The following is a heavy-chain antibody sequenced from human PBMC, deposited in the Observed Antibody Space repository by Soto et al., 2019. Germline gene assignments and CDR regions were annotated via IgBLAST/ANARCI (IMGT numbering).Heavy chain of an antibody. V-gene: IGHV3-21*01. J-gene: IGHJ4*02. Sequence: EVQLVESGGGLVKPGGSLRLSGAASGFTFSSYSMNWVRQAPGKGLEWVSSISSSSSYIYYADSVKGRFTISRDNAKNSLYLQMNSLRAEDTAVYYCARLVVAATLIDYWGQGTLVTVSS. CDR3: ARLVVAATLIDY. D-gene: IGHD2-15*01. CDR2: ISSSSSYI. CDR1: GFTFSSYS.